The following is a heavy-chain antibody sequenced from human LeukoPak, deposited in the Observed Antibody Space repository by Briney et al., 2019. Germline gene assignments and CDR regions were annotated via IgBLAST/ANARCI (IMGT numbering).Heavy chain of an antibody. D-gene: IGHD3-22*01. CDR1: GFTFSSYA. J-gene: IGHJ4*02. Sequence: PGGSLRLSCAASGFTFSSYAMAWVRQARGKGLEWGSGISNRGGLTYYAESVKGRFDISRDNDKNRLHLQMNSLRAEDTALYYCAKLVSGDFYYDSSGSHYFDYWGQGTQVTVSS. CDR2: ISNRGGLT. V-gene: IGHV3-23*01. CDR3: AKLVSGDFYYDSSGSHYFDY.